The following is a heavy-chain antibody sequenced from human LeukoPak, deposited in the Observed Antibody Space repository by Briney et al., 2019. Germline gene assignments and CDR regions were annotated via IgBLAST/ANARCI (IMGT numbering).Heavy chain of an antibody. D-gene: IGHD2-15*01. V-gene: IGHV3-30-3*01. CDR1: GFTFSTYT. Sequence: GGSLRLSCAASGFTFSTYTMHWVCQAPDKGLEWVAVISFDGTYKFYADSVKGRFTISRDSSRNTLYLQMNSLRAEDTAMYYCAAEFCGGGRCYTGHSGHDYWGQGTLVTVSS. CDR3: AAEFCGGGRCYTGHSGHDY. CDR2: ISFDGTYK. J-gene: IGHJ4*02.